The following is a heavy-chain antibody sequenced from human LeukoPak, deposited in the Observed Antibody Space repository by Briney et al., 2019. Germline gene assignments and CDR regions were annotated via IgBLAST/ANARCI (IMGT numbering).Heavy chain of an antibody. Sequence: GSSVKVSCKASGGTFSSYAISWVRRAPGQGLEWMGGIIPIFGTANYAQKFQGRVTITADKSTSTAYMELSSLRSEDTAVYYCARMAAAGTGWYYYYGMDVWGKGTTVTVSS. CDR3: ARMAAAGTGWYYYYGMDV. D-gene: IGHD6-13*01. CDR2: IIPIFGTA. CDR1: GGTFSSYA. J-gene: IGHJ6*04. V-gene: IGHV1-69*06.